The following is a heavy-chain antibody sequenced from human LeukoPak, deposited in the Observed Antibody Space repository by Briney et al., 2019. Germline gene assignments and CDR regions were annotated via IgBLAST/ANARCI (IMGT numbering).Heavy chain of an antibody. Sequence: GGSLRLSCAASGFTFDDYGMSWVPQAPGKGLEWVSGINWNGGSTGYEDSVKGRFTISRDNAKNSLYLQMNSLGAEDTALYYCARVKLLYGSGIGDAFDIWGQGTMVTVSS. V-gene: IGHV3-20*04. CDR3: ARVKLLYGSGIGDAFDI. CDR2: INWNGGST. J-gene: IGHJ3*02. CDR1: GFTFDDYG. D-gene: IGHD3-10*01.